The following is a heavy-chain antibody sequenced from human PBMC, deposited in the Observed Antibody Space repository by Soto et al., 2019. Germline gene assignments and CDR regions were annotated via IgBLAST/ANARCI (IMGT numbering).Heavy chain of an antibody. J-gene: IGHJ6*02. CDR1: GGTFSSYA. CDR2: IIPIFGTA. CDR3: ARDDFSWYDFWSGNYSFGYYYYGMDV. Sequence: QVQLVQSGAEVKKPGSSVKVSCKASGGTFSSYAISWVRQAPGQGLEWMGGIIPIFGTANYAQKFQGRVTITADESTSTAYMELSSLRSEDTAVYYCARDDFSWYDFWSGNYSFGYYYYGMDVWGQGTTVTVSS. V-gene: IGHV1-69*01. D-gene: IGHD3-3*01.